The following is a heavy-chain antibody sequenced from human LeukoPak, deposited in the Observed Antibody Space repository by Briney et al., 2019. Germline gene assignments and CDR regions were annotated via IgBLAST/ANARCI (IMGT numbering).Heavy chain of an antibody. D-gene: IGHD4-23*01. J-gene: IGHJ3*02. CDR2: TYYRSKWYN. Sequence: SQTLSLTCAISGDSVSSNSASWNWIRQSPSRGLEWLGRTYYRSKWYNDYAVSVKSRITINPDTSKNQFSLQLNSVNPEDTAVYYCVRAGVHVTYGGVDIWGLGTMVTVSS. CDR3: VRAGVHVTYGGVDI. V-gene: IGHV6-1*01. CDR1: GDSVSSNSAS.